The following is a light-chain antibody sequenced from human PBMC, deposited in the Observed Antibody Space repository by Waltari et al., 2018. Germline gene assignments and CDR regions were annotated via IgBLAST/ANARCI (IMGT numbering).Light chain of an antibody. V-gene: IGKV6D-21*02. Sequence: ELVLTPSPDFLSVTPKRKVTITCWASQSVSSTLHWYQQKAHQSPKLLIKYVSHSMPGVPSRFSGSGSGTDFTLTISSLEVEDAAAYYCHQSRSFPVTLGGGTEVEI. J-gene: IGKJ4*01. CDR2: YVS. CDR1: QSVSST. CDR3: HQSRSFPVT.